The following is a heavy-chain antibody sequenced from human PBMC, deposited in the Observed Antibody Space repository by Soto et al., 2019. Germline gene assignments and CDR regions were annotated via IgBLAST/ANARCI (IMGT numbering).Heavy chain of an antibody. V-gene: IGHV3-30*18. CDR3: AKEALGVLGT. D-gene: IGHD1-26*01. J-gene: IGHJ4*02. Sequence: QVQLVESGGGVFKPGRSLRLSCEASGLTFSSNGMPWVGQAPGKGLEWVAVISYDGSNKYYADSVKGRFTISRDNSKNTLYLQMNSLRAEDTAVYYCAKEALGVLGTWGQGTLVTVSS. CDR2: ISYDGSNK. CDR1: GLTFSSNG.